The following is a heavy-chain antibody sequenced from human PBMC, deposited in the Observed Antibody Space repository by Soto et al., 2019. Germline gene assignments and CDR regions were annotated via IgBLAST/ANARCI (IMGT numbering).Heavy chain of an antibody. D-gene: IGHD3-22*01. J-gene: IGHJ6*02. CDR1: GYTFTSYD. V-gene: IGHV1-8*01. CDR2: MNPNSGNT. CDR3: ARGLGDSSGYYIHYYYGMDV. Sequence: ASVKVSCKASGYTFTSYDINWVRQATGQGLEWMGWMNPNSGNTGYAQKFQGRVTITRNTSISTAHMELSSLRSEDTAVYYCARGLGDSSGYYIHYYYGMDVWGQGATVTVSS.